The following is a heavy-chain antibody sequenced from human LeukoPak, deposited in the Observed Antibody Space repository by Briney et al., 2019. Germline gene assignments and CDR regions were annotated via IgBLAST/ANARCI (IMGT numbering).Heavy chain of an antibody. CDR3: ARPRGYGATKGYFDY. Sequence: SETLSLTCTVSGGSISSSSYYWGWIRQPPGKGLEWIGSIYYSGSTYYNPSLKSRVTISVDTSKNQFSLKLSSVTAADTAVYYCARPRGYGATKGYFDYWGQGTLVTVSS. V-gene: IGHV4-39*07. CDR2: IYYSGST. CDR1: GGSISSSSYY. D-gene: IGHD4-17*01. J-gene: IGHJ4*02.